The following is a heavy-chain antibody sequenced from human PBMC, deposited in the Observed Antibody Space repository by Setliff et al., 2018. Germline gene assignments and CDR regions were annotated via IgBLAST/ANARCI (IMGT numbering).Heavy chain of an antibody. CDR2: FDPEDGET. D-gene: IGHD3-9*01. CDR3: ATGSPLRYFDWSPGGY. J-gene: IGHJ4*02. V-gene: IGHV1-24*01. CDR1: GYTLTELS. Sequence: ASVKVSCKVSGYTLTELSMHCVRQAPGKGLEWMGGFDPEDGETIYAQKFQGRVTMTEDTSTDTAYMELSSLRSEDTAVYYCATGSPLRYFDWSPGGYWGQGTLVTVS.